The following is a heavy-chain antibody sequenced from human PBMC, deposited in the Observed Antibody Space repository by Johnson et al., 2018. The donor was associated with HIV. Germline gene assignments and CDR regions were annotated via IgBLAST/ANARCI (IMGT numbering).Heavy chain of an antibody. D-gene: IGHD2-21*02. Sequence: VQLVESGGSLVKPGGSLRLSCAASGFMFSNYWMHWVRQAPGKGLVWVSRINSDWTNTTYADSVKGRFTISRDNARNTLFLQMHSLRAEDTAVYYCASAYTANIWGQGTKVTVSS. J-gene: IGHJ3*02. CDR1: GFMFSNYW. CDR3: ASAYTANI. CDR2: INSDWTNT. V-gene: IGHV3-74*02.